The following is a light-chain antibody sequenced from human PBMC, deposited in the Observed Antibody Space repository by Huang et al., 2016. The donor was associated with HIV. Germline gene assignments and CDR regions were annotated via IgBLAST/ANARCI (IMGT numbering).Light chain of an antibody. Sequence: DILLTQSPQSLSVTPGQPASISCKSSQTLLYSDGNTNLYWYLQKSGQPPQLLIYEVSNRFAGGPDRFSGSGSGTDFTLKISRVEAEDVGTYYCMQSKKLPPTFGQGTKVEV. V-gene: IGKV2D-29*01. CDR3: MQSKKLPPT. CDR1: QTLLYSDGNTN. CDR2: EVS. J-gene: IGKJ1*01.